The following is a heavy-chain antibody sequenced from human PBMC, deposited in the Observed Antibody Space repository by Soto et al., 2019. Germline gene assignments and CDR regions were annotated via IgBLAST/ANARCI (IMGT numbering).Heavy chain of an antibody. V-gene: IGHV3-66*01. CDR3: ARVNSDYYFDY. CDR2: IYSGDST. D-gene: IGHD4-4*01. Sequence: EVQLVESGGGLVQPGGSLRLSCAASGFTVISKNMSGVRRAPGKGREGVSIIYSGDSTYYADSVKGRFTISRDNSKNTLYLQMNSLRVEDTSVYYCARVNSDYYFDYWGQGTLVTVSS. J-gene: IGHJ4*02. CDR1: GFTVISKN.